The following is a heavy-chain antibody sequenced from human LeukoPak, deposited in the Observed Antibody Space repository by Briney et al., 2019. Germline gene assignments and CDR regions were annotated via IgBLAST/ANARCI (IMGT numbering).Heavy chain of an antibody. D-gene: IGHD3-3*01. CDR3: AKYHTIRSFDF. CDR1: GYTFIGYY. Sequence: ASVKVSCKASGYTFIGYYMQWVRQAPGQGLEWMGWISPNSGGTNYAQKFQGRVTTTRDTSISTAYMELSGLRSDDTAVYYCAKYHTIRSFDFWGQGSQVTVSS. CDR2: ISPNSGGT. J-gene: IGHJ4*02. V-gene: IGHV1-2*02.